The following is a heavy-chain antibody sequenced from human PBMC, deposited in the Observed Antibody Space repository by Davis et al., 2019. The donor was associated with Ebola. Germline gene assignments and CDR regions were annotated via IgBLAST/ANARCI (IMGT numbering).Heavy chain of an antibody. D-gene: IGHD3-3*01. CDR3: ATFKIFGVVYDY. Sequence: GESLKISCAASGFTFSSYGMHWVRQAPGKGLEWVAFIRYDGSNKYYADSVKGRFTVSRDNSKNTLSLQMNSLRPEDTAVYFCATFKIFGVVYDYWGQGTLVTVSS. CDR1: GFTFSSYG. V-gene: IGHV3-30*02. J-gene: IGHJ4*02. CDR2: IRYDGSNK.